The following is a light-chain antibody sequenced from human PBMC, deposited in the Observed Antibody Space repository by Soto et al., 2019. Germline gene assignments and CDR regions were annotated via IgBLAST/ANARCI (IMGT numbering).Light chain of an antibody. CDR2: DAY. V-gene: IGKV3-15*01. Sequence: VITQSPATLSVSAGDRATLSCRGSQSVSSNLAWCQQKPGQAPRLLIYDAYTRATGVPARFSGSGSGTEFILTISSLQSEDFAVYYCQQYNNWPQVTCGQGTRLEIK. J-gene: IGKJ5*01. CDR1: QSVSSN. CDR3: QQYNNWPQVT.